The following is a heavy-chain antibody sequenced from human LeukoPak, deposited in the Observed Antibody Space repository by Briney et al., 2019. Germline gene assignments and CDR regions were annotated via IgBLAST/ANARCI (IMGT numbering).Heavy chain of an antibody. Sequence: GGSLRLSCVASGFTFTDYFMSWVRQAPGKGLEWVSVIYSGGSTYYADSVKGRFTISRDNSKNTLYLQMNSLRAEDTAVYYCARERITYYDYLDVWGQGTTVTVSS. CDR2: IYSGGST. J-gene: IGHJ6*02. V-gene: IGHV3-53*01. CDR3: ARERITYYDYLDV. D-gene: IGHD3-16*01. CDR1: GFTFTDYF.